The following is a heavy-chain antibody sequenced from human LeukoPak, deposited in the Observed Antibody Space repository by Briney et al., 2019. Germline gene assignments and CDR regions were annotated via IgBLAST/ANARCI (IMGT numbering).Heavy chain of an antibody. D-gene: IGHD3-22*01. Sequence: ASVKVSCKASGYTFTGYYMHWVRQAPGQGLEWMGWTNPNSGGTNYAQKFQGRVTMTRDTSISTAYMELSRLRSDDTAVYYCARSYDSSGYYGGCWFDPWGQGTLVTVSS. V-gene: IGHV1-2*02. J-gene: IGHJ5*02. CDR1: GYTFTGYY. CDR2: TNPNSGGT. CDR3: ARSYDSSGYYGGCWFDP.